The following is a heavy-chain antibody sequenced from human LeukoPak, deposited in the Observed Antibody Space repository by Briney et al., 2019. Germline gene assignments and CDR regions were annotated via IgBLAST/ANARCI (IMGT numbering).Heavy chain of an antibody. Sequence: ASVKVSCKVSGYTLTELSMHWVRQAPGKGLEWMGGFDPEDGETIYAQKFQGRVTMTEDTSTDTAYMELSSMRSEDTAVYYCARARGFGELFPSYYYMDVWGKGTTVTVSS. V-gene: IGHV1-24*01. J-gene: IGHJ6*03. CDR3: ARARGFGELFPSYYYMDV. D-gene: IGHD3-10*01. CDR1: GYTLTELS. CDR2: FDPEDGET.